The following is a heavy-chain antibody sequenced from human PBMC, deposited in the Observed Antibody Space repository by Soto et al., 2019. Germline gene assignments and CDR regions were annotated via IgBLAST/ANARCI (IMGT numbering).Heavy chain of an antibody. CDR2: IDNAGTDS. V-gene: IGHV3-74*01. CDR1: GFTFSGHS. D-gene: IGHD3-10*01. J-gene: IGHJ6*04. Sequence: EVQLVESGGGLVQPGGSLRLSCAASGFTFSGHSMHWVRQAPGKGLVWVSGIDNAGTDSTYADSVKGRFTSSGDNAKNTLYLQMNSLRVEDTAVYYCARGWFGPDVWGKGTTVTVSS. CDR3: ARGWFGPDV.